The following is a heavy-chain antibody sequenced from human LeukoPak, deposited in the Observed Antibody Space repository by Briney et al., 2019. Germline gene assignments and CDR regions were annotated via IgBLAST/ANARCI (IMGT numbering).Heavy chain of an antibody. V-gene: IGHV1-69*04. D-gene: IGHD2-21*01. CDR2: IIPIFGIA. J-gene: IGHJ5*02. CDR1: GGTFSSYA. CDR3: ARVDSHTDP. Sequence: SVKVSCKASGGTFSSYAISWVRQAPGQGPEWMGRIIPIFGIANYAQKFQGRVTITADKSTSTAYMELSSLRSEDTAVYYCARVDSHTDPWGQGTLVTVSS.